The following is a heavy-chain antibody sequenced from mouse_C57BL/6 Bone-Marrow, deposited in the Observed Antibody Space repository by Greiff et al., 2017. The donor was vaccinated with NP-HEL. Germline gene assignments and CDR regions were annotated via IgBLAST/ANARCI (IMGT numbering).Heavy chain of an antibody. Sequence: VQLQQSGAELARPGASVKLSCKASGYTFTCYGISWVKQRTGQGLEWIGEIYPRSGNTYYNEKFKGKATLTADKSSSTAYMELRSLTSEDSAVYFCARSGYYGRWYFDVWGTGTTVTVSS. CDR1: GYTFTCYG. CDR3: ARSGYYGRWYFDV. D-gene: IGHD1-1*01. J-gene: IGHJ1*03. V-gene: IGHV1-81*01. CDR2: IYPRSGNT.